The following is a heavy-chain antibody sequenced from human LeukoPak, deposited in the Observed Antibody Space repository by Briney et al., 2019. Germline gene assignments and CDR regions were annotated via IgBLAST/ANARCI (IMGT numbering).Heavy chain of an antibody. CDR2: IYYSGST. Sequence: SETLSLTCTVSGGSISSHYWSWIRQPPGKGLEWIGYIYYSGSTNYNPSLKSRVTISIDTSRNQFSLKLRSVTAADTAVYYCARDLVTVAKGFDIWGQGTMVGVSS. CDR1: GGSISSHY. J-gene: IGHJ3*02. D-gene: IGHD4-17*01. V-gene: IGHV4-59*11. CDR3: ARDLVTVAKGFDI.